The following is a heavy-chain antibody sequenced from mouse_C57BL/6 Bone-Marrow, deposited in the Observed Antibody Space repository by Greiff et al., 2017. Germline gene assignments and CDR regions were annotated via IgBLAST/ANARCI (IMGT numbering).Heavy chain of an antibody. V-gene: IGHV5-6*01. Sequence: EVKLMESGGDLVKPGGSLKLSCAASGFTFSSYGMSWVRQTPDKRLEWVATISSGGSYTYYPDSVKGRFTISRENAKNTLYLQMSSLTSEDTAMYYCARWDYGIYFDYWGQGTTLTVSS. CDR2: ISSGGSYT. CDR3: ARWDYGIYFDY. CDR1: GFTFSSYG. D-gene: IGHD1-2*01. J-gene: IGHJ2*01.